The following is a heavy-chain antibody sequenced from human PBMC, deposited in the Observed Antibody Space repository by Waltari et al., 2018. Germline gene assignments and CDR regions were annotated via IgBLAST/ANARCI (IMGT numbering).Heavy chain of an antibody. J-gene: IGHJ4*02. D-gene: IGHD3-3*01. V-gene: IGHV4-39*01. Sequence: QLQLQESGPGLVKPSETLSLTCTVSGGSISSSSYYWGWIRQPPGKGLEWIGSIYYSGRTYYNPSLKSRVTRSVDTSKNQFSLKLSSVTAADTAVYYCARVGVVIGSDFDYWGQGTLVTVSS. CDR1: GGSISSSSYY. CDR2: IYYSGRT. CDR3: ARVGVVIGSDFDY.